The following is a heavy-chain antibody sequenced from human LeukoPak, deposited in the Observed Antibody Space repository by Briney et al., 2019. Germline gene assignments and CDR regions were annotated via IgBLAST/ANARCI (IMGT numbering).Heavy chain of an antibody. J-gene: IGHJ4*02. Sequence: PVGSLRLSCAASGFTFINYGMNWVRQAPGKGLEWVSYISGSGSIIYYADSVKGRFTISRDDAKNSLYLQMNSLRAEDTAVYFCARYGTTFDYWGQGTLVTVSS. CDR3: ARYGTTFDY. CDR1: GFTFINYG. D-gene: IGHD1-1*01. V-gene: IGHV3-48*01. CDR2: ISGSGSII.